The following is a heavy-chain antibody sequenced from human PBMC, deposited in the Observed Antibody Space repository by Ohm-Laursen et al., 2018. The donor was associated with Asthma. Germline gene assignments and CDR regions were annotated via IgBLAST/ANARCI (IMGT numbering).Heavy chain of an antibody. CDR3: ARRRSRRGHTAMVPSAYYYYGMDV. J-gene: IGHJ6*02. CDR1: GYSFTSYW. Sequence: WESLKISCKGSGYSFTSYWISWVRQMPGKGLEWMGRIDPSDSYTNYSPSFQGHVTISADKSISTAYLQWSSLKASDTAMYYCARRRSRRGHTAMVPSAYYYYGMDVWGQGTTVTVSS. D-gene: IGHD5-18*01. V-gene: IGHV5-10-1*01. CDR2: IDPSDSYT.